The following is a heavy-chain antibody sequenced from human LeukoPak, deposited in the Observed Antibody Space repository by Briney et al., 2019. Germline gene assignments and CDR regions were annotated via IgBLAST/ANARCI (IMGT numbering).Heavy chain of an antibody. V-gene: IGHV3-33*01. CDR2: IRYDGSNE. Sequence: GGSLRLSCAASGFTFSNYGMHWVRQAPGKGLEWVAVIRYDGSNEYYADSVKGRFTISRDNSKNTLYLQMNSLRAEDTAVYFCARGSYCANGVCYARPLDYWGQGTLVTVSS. J-gene: IGHJ4*02. D-gene: IGHD2-8*01. CDR1: GFTFSNYG. CDR3: ARGSYCANGVCYARPLDY.